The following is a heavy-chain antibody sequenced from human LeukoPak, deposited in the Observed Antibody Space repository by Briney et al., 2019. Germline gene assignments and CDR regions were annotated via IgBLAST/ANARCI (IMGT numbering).Heavy chain of an antibody. CDR2: IFTSGST. Sequence: MSSETPSLTCSVSSGSISNFHWSWIRQPAGKGLEWIGRIFTSGSTNYNPSLKSRVTMSVDTSKNQFSLKLSSVTAADTAVYYCARASAMVYAISYWGQGTLVTVSS. D-gene: IGHD2-8*01. CDR1: SGSISNFH. J-gene: IGHJ4*02. CDR3: ARASAMVYAISY. V-gene: IGHV4-4*07.